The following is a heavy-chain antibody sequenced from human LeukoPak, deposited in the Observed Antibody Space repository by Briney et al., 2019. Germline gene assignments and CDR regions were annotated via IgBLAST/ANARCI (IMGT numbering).Heavy chain of an antibody. D-gene: IGHD6-13*01. CDR3: GYSAAGTAGVDY. CDR2: IIPIFGTA. CDR1: GGTFSSYA. V-gene: IGHV1-69*05. Sequence: GASVKVSCKASGGTFSSYAISWVRQAPGQGLEWMGGIIPIFGTANYTQKFQGRVTITTDESTSTAYMELSSLRSEDTAVYYCGYSAAGTAGVDYWGQGTLVTVSS. J-gene: IGHJ4*02.